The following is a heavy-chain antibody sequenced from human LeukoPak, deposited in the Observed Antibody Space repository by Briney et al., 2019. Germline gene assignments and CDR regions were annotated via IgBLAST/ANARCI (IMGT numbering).Heavy chain of an antibody. Sequence: PSETLSLTCTVSSGSISTSNYYWGWVRQPPGKALEWIGNIFYSGSTYYSPSLKSRVTISLDTSRNQFSLKLSSVTAADTAVYYCARRVDYYGSEYWGQGTLVTVSS. V-gene: IGHV4-39*07. CDR2: IFYSGST. CDR1: SGSISTSNYY. D-gene: IGHD3-10*01. J-gene: IGHJ4*02. CDR3: ARRVDYYGSEY.